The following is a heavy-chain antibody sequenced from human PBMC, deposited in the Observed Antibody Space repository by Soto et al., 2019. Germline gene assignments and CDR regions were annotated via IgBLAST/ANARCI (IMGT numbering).Heavy chain of an antibody. J-gene: IGHJ5*02. Sequence: QVLLVQAGAEVKKPGASVKISCKASGYSFTSNYIHWVRQAPGQGLERVGLINPTGNTTIYEQMFKATVTKTRDSSPSTDNSSMNGLTSEDPAMYYCGRDNSAAGLGWWFDPWGPGALLTVSA. CDR1: GYSFTSNY. D-gene: IGHD6-13*01. V-gene: IGHV1-46*01. CDR3: GRDNSAAGLGWWFDP. CDR2: INPTGNTT.